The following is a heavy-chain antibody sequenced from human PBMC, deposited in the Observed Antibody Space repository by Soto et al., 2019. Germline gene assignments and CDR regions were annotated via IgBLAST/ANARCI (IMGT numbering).Heavy chain of an antibody. CDR1: GGSFSGYY. D-gene: IGHD3-3*01. Sequence: PSETLSLTCAVYGGSFSGYYWSWIRQPPGKGLEWIGEINHSGSTNYNPSLKSRVTISVDTSKNQFSLKLSSVTAADTAVYYCATGTLSLTLFGVRPERLGSYGMDAWGQGTTVTLSS. J-gene: IGHJ6*02. CDR2: INHSGST. CDR3: ATGTLSLTLFGVRPERLGSYGMDA. V-gene: IGHV4-34*01.